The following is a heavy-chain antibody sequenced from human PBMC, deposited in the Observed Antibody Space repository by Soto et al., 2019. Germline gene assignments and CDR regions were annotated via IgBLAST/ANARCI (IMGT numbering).Heavy chain of an antibody. CDR2: IYPHDSDT. CDR1: GYNFHTYW. CDR3: ARPTDYHYGMQV. D-gene: IGHD4-17*01. J-gene: IGHJ6*02. V-gene: IGHV5-51*01. Sequence: GESLKISCKGSGYNFHTYWIAWVRQMPGKGLEWMGFIYPHDSDTRYSPSFRGQVTISADKSINTAYLQWTSLKASDTTIYFCARPTDYHYGMQVWGQGTTVTVSS.